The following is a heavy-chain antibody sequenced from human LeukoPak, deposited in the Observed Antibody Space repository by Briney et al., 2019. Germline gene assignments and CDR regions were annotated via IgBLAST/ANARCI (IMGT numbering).Heavy chain of an antibody. CDR3: ARGNVAVARNLIDF. CDR1: GFTFSSYS. J-gene: IGHJ4*02. V-gene: IGHV3-21*04. D-gene: IGHD6-19*01. Sequence: GGSLRLSCAASGFTFSSYSMNWVRQAPGKGLEWVSSISSSSSYIYYADSVKGRFTISRDNAKNTLYLQMNSPRPEDTGIYYCARGNVAVARNLIDFWGQGTLVTVSS. CDR2: ISSSSSYI.